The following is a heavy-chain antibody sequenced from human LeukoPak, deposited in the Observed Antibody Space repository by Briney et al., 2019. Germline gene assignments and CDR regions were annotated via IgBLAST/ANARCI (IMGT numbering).Heavy chain of an antibody. D-gene: IGHD3-22*01. V-gene: IGHV4-34*01. Sequence: SGTLSLTCAVYGGSFSGYYWSWIRQPPGKGLEWIGEINHSGSTNYNPSLKSRVTISVDTSKNQFSLKLSSVTAADTAVYYCAKDLSGYYDSSGYYPGYFDSWGQGTLVTVSS. CDR2: INHSGST. CDR1: GGSFSGYY. CDR3: AKDLSGYYDSSGYYPGYFDS. J-gene: IGHJ4*02.